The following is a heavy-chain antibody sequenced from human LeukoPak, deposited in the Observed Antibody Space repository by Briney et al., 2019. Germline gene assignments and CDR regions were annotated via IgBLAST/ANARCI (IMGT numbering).Heavy chain of an antibody. V-gene: IGHV3-21*01. J-gene: IGHJ4*02. CDR2: ISNSGSYI. CDR3: ANHLACGSTSCPPFDY. D-gene: IGHD2-2*01. Sequence: PGGSLRLSCGASGFTFSSYSMNWVRQAPGKGLEWVSSISNSGSYIYYADSVKGRFTISRDNAKNSLYLQMNSLRAEDTAVYYCANHLACGSTSCPPFDYWGQGTLVTVSS. CDR1: GFTFSSYS.